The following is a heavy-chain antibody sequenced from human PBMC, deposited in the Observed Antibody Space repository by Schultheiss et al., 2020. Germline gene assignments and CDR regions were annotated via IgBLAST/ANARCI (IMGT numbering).Heavy chain of an antibody. J-gene: IGHJ4*02. CDR3: ARDHGDYALDY. D-gene: IGHD4-17*01. Sequence: GESLKISCAASGFTFSSYSMNWVRQAPGKGLEWVSSISSSSSYIYYADSVKGRFTISRDNAKNSLYLQMNSLRAEDTAVYYCARDHGDYALDYWGQGTLVTVSS. CDR1: GFTFSSYS. V-gene: IGHV3-21*01. CDR2: ISSSSSYI.